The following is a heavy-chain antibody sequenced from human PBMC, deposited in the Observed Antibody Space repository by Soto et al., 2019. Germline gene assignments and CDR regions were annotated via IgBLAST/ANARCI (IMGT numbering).Heavy chain of an antibody. CDR1: GGTFSSYA. CDR3: ARGGHSGSYECLSYPDFSHYLMDV. CDR2: IIPIFGTA. D-gene: IGHD1-26*01. J-gene: IGHJ6*02. V-gene: IGHV1-69*06. Sequence: SVKVSCKTSGGTFSSYAISWVRQAPGQGLEWMGGIIPIFGTANYAQKFQGRVTITADKSTSTAYMELSSLRSEDTAVYYCARGGHSGSYECLSYPDFSHYLMDVWGQRTTVIVSS.